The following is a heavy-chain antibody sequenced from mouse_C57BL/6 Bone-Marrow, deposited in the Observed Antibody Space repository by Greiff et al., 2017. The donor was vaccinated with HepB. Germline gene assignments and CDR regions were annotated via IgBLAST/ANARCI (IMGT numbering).Heavy chain of an antibody. D-gene: IGHD2-4*01. J-gene: IGHJ1*03. CDR1: GYTFTSHW. CDR3: ASRIYYDYDVWWYFDV. Sequence: VQLQQSGPELVRPGASVKISCKAPGYTFTSHWMQWVRQRPGQGLEWIGEIFPGSGSTYYNEKFKGKATLTVDTSSSTAYMQLSSLTSEDSAVYVGASRIYYDYDVWWYFDVWGTGTTVTVSS. V-gene: IGHV1-56*01. CDR2: IFPGSGST.